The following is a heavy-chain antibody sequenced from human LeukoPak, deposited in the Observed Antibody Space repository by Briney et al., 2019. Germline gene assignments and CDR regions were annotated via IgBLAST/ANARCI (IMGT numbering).Heavy chain of an antibody. CDR3: ARSSESYDSSGYYSYYFDY. D-gene: IGHD3-22*01. Sequence: PSETLSLTCTVSGGSISSYYWSWIRQPPGKGLEWMGYIYYSGSTNYNTSLKSRVTISVDTSNNQFSLKLHSVTAADTAVYYCARSSESYDSSGYYSYYFDYWGQGTLVTVSS. CDR1: GGSISSYY. CDR2: IYYSGST. J-gene: IGHJ4*02. V-gene: IGHV4-59*01.